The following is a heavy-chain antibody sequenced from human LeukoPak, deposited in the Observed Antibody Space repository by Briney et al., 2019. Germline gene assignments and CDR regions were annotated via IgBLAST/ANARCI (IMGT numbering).Heavy chain of an antibody. CDR1: GYTFTGYY. V-gene: IGHV1-18*04. J-gene: IGHJ4*02. CDR2: ISAYNGNT. D-gene: IGHD3-3*01. CDR3: ARAADFWSGLNVDY. Sequence: ASVKVSCKASGYTFTGYYMHWVRQAPGQGLEWMGWISAYNGNTNYAQKLQGRVTMTTDTSTSTAYMELRSLRSDDTAVYYCARAADFWSGLNVDYWGQGTLVTVSS.